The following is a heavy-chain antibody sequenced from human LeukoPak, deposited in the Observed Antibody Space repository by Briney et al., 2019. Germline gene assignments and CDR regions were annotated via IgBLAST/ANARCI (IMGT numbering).Heavy chain of an antibody. J-gene: IGHJ3*02. Sequence: GESLKISCKGSGYSFTSYWIGWVRQMPGKGLEWMGIIYPGDSDTRYSPSFQGQVTISADKSISTAYLQWSSLKASDTAMYYCARQGGVGFLLRFLERKAFDIWGQGTMVTVSS. CDR1: GYSFTSYW. CDR2: IYPGDSDT. CDR3: ARQGGVGFLLRFLERKAFDI. V-gene: IGHV5-51*01. D-gene: IGHD3-3*01.